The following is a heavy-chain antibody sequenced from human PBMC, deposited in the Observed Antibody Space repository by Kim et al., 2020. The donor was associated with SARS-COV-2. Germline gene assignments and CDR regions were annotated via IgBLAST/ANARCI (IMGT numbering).Heavy chain of an antibody. CDR1: GFSFLSYW. D-gene: IGHD4-17*01. V-gene: IGHV5-51*01. J-gene: IGHJ6*02. Sequence: GESLKISCKASGFSFLSYWIGWVRQMPGKGLEWMGIIFPGDSDTKYSPSFQGQVTISADTSISTISLHWSSLKASDTAMYYCARTTVATLGYGFDVWGQG. CDR2: IFPGDSDT. CDR3: ARTTVATLGYGFDV.